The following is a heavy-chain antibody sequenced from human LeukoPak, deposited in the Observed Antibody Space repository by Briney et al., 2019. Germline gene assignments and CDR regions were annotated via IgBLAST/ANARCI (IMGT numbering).Heavy chain of an antibody. CDR1: GYTFTGYY. CDR3: ARDCTNGVCYGY. Sequence: GASVKVSCKASGYTFTGYYMHWVRQAPGQGLGWMGWINPNSGGTNYAQKLQGRVTMTTDTSTSTAYMELRSLRSDDTAVYYCARDCTNGVCYGYWGQGALVTVSS. D-gene: IGHD2-8*01. J-gene: IGHJ4*02. V-gene: IGHV1-2*02. CDR2: INPNSGGT.